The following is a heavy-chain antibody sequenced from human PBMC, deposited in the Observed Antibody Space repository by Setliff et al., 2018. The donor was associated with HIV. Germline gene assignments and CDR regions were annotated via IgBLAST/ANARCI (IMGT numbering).Heavy chain of an antibody. J-gene: IGHJ3*02. CDR3: ARAPELYSGSYDAFDI. D-gene: IGHD1-26*01. CDR1: GYTFTSYG. V-gene: IGHV1-18*01. CDR2: ISAYNVNT. Sequence: ASVKVSCKASGYTFTSYGISWVRQAPGQGLEWMGWISAYNVNTNYAQKLQGRVTITTDESTSTAYMELSSLRSEDTAVYYCARAPELYSGSYDAFDIWGQGTMVTVSS.